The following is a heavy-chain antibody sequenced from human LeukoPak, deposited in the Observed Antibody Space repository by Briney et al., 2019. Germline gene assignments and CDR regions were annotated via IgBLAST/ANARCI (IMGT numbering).Heavy chain of an antibody. J-gene: IGHJ4*02. Sequence: RGASVKVSCKASGYRFTDYFIHWVRQAPGQGLEWMGGINPTNGDTVYAQKFQVGVTMTRDTSISTAYMEVTRLTSDDTAIYYCATEGYGSGKLCAFWGQGTLVTVSS. CDR3: ATEGYGSGKLCAF. V-gene: IGHV1-2*02. D-gene: IGHD3-10*01. CDR1: GYRFTDYF. CDR2: INPTNGDT.